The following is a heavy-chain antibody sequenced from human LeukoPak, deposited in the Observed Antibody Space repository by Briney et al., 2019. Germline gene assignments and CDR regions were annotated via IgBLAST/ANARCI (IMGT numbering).Heavy chain of an antibody. V-gene: IGHV3-66*01. Sequence: GGSLRLSCAASGFTFSSYAMSWVRQAPGKGLEWVSVFCPDGRTFYVDSVKGRFTVSRDSSQNTVSLQMNRLRAEDTAVYYCARGHGGSSYDTWGQGSLVTVSS. D-gene: IGHD1-26*01. CDR3: ARGHGGSSYDT. CDR1: GFTFSSYA. J-gene: IGHJ4*02. CDR2: FCPDGRT.